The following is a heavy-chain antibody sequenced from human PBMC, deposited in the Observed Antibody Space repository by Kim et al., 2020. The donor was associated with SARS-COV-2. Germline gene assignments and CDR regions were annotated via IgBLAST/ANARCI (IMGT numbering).Heavy chain of an antibody. Sequence: SVKVSCKASGGTFSSYAISWVRQAPGQGLEWMGGIIPIFGSANYAQKFQGRVTIIADEYTRTAYMELSSLRSDDTAVYYCPRGNGDYPQYNWFDLCCQG. J-gene: IGHJ5*02. CDR1: GGTFSSYA. CDR3: PRGNGDYPQYNWFDL. D-gene: IGHD4-17*01. CDR2: IIPIFGSA. V-gene: IGHV1-69*13.